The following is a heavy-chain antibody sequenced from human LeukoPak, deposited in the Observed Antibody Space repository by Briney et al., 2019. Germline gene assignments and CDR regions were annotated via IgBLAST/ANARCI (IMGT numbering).Heavy chain of an antibody. V-gene: IGHV1-2*02. CDR2: INPNNGGT. D-gene: IGHD6-13*01. CDR1: GYTFTGYY. CDR3: AREARVAAVGTAGIIFDY. J-gene: IGHJ4*02. Sequence: GASVKVSCKASGYTFTGYYMHWVRQAPGQGLEWLGWINPNNGGTIYAQKFQGRVAMTRDTSNTTAYMEMTRLRSDDTAVYYCAREARVAAVGTAGIIFDYWGQGTLVTVSS.